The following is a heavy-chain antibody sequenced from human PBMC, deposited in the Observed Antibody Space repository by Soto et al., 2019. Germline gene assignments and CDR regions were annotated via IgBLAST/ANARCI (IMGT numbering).Heavy chain of an antibody. CDR2: IWYDGSNK. CDR3: ARDASYGDFLEVDY. D-gene: IGHD4-17*01. CDR1: GFTFSSYG. V-gene: IGHV3-33*01. Sequence: QVQLVESGGGVVQPGRSLRLSCAESGFTFSSYGMHWVRQAPGKGLEWVAVIWYDGSNKYYADSVKGRFTISRDNSKNTLYLQMNSLRAEDTAVYYCARDASYGDFLEVDYWGQGTLVTVSS. J-gene: IGHJ4*02.